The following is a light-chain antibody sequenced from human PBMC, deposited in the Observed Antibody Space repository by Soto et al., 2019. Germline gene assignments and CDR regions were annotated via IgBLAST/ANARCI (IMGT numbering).Light chain of an antibody. CDR3: QQYDNLPPFT. J-gene: IGKJ3*01. Sequence: DIQMTQSPSSLSASVGDRLTITCQASQDISNYLNWYQQKPGKAPKLLIYDASNLETGVPSRFSGSGSGTDFTFTISSLQAEDIATYYCQQYDNLPPFTFGPGTKVDIK. V-gene: IGKV1-33*01. CDR2: DAS. CDR1: QDISNY.